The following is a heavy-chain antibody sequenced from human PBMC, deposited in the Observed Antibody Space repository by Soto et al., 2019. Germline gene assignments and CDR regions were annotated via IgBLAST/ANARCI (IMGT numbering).Heavy chain of an antibody. J-gene: IGHJ4*02. CDR2: ISWNSGNI. Sequence: EVHLMESGGGWVQPGRSLRLSRAASGFTFDNYAMHWVRQAPGKGLEWVSGISWNSGNIGYADSVKGRFTIARDNAKTSLYLEMNSLRAEDTALYYCAKSLKIFGLATTRSGPLDSWGQGALVTVSS. D-gene: IGHD3-3*01. CDR3: AKSLKIFGLATTRSGPLDS. CDR1: GFTFDNYA. V-gene: IGHV3-9*01.